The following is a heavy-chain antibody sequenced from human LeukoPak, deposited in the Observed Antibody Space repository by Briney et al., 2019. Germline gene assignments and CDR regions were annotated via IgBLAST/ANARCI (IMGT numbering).Heavy chain of an antibody. CDR2: IYFTGTT. D-gene: IGHD6-13*01. CDR3: ARGSSSSWYSFDF. V-gene: IGHV4-4*07. J-gene: IGHJ3*01. Sequence: KPSQTPSPTRSVSGGSISSYYWSWIRQPAGKGLEWIGRIYFTGTTNYNPSLQSRVTMSVDTSKYQFSLELSSVTAADTAVYYCARGSSSSWYSFDFWGQGTVVTVSS. CDR1: GGSISSYY.